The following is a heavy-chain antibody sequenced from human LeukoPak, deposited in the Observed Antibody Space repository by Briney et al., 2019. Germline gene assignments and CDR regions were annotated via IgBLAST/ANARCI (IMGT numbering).Heavy chain of an antibody. V-gene: IGHV3-21*04. CDR3: AKDLELAAAPLGNRFDP. CDR1: GFTFSSYS. J-gene: IGHJ5*02. Sequence: PGGSLRLSCAASGFTFSSYSMNWVRQAPGKGLEWVSSISSSGSTTYYADSVKGRFTISRDNTKNSLYLQMNSLRTEDTALYYCAKDLELAAAPLGNRFDPWGQGTLVTVSS. D-gene: IGHD6-13*01. CDR2: ISSSGSTT.